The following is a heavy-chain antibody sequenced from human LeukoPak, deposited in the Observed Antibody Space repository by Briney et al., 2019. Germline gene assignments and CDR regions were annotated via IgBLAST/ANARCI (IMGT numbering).Heavy chain of an antibody. D-gene: IGHD6-13*01. V-gene: IGHV3-74*01. CDR1: GFTFSSYW. CDR3: ANVIIVAAGYEYFQH. J-gene: IGHJ1*01. CDR2: INSDGSST. Sequence: GGSLRLSCAASGFTFSSYWMHWVRQAPGKGLVWVSRINSDGSSTIHADSVKGRFTISRDNAKNTLYLQMNSLRAEDTAVYYCANVIIVAAGYEYFQHWGQGTLVSVSS.